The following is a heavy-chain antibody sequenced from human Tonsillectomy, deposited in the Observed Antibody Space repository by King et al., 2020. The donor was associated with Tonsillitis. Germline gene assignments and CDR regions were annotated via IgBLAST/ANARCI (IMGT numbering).Heavy chain of an antibody. D-gene: IGHD3-22*01. Sequence: VQLQQWGAGLLKPSETLSLTCAVYGGSFSGYYWSWIRQPPGKGLEWIGEIDHSGSTNYNPSLKSRVTISLDTSKNQFSRRLSSVTAADTAVYYCARVGRTYYYDTSGFDYWGQGTLVTVSS. J-gene: IGHJ4*02. CDR3: ARVGRTYYYDTSGFDY. CDR2: IDHSGST. CDR1: GGSFSGYY. V-gene: IGHV4-34*01.